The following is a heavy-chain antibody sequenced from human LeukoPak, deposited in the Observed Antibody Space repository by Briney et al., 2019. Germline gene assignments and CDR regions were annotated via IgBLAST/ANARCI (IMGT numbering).Heavy chain of an antibody. CDR2: ISSSSSTI. CDR3: ARGTYRGGLWFGELFAFDY. D-gene: IGHD3-10*01. Sequence: GGSLRLSCVVSGFTFSTYGMHWVRQAPGKGLEWVSYISSSSSTIYYADSVKGRFTISRDNAKNSLYLQMNSLRAEDTAVYYCARGTYRGGLWFGELFAFDYWGQGTLVTVSS. V-gene: IGHV3-48*04. J-gene: IGHJ4*02. CDR1: GFTFSTYG.